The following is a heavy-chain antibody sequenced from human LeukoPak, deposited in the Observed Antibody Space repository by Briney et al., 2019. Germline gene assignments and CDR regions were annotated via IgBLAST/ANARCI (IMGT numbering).Heavy chain of an antibody. D-gene: IGHD3-22*01. J-gene: IGHJ4*02. CDR2: INHSGST. Sequence: PSETLSLTCAVYGGSFSGYYWSWIRQPPGKGLEWIGEINHSGSTNYNPSLKSRVTISVDTSKNQFSLKLSSVTAADTAVYYCARGYKYYYDSSGYYYWGQGTLVTVSS. CDR3: ARGYKYYYDSSGYYY. V-gene: IGHV4-34*01. CDR1: GGSFSGYY.